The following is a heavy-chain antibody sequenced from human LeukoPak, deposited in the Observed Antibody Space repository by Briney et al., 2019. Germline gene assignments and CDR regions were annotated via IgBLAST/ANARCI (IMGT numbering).Heavy chain of an antibody. CDR3: ARELVDYDFWSGYYPKYYFDY. V-gene: IGHV4-34*01. Sequence: SETLSLTCAVYGGSFSGYYWSWIRQPPGKGLEWIGEIDHSGSTNYNPSLKSRLTISVDTSKNQFSLKLSSVTAADTAVYYCARELVDYDFWSGYYPKYYFDYWGQGTLVTVSS. D-gene: IGHD3-3*01. CDR1: GGSFSGYY. CDR2: IDHSGST. J-gene: IGHJ4*02.